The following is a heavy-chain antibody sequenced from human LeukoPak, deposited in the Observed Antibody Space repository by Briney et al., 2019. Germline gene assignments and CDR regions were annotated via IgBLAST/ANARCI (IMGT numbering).Heavy chain of an antibody. J-gene: IGHJ5*02. CDR3: ARPYSSSSADWFDP. Sequence: ASVKVSCKASGYTFTSYDINWVRQATGQGLEWMGGMNPNSGNTGYAQKFQGRVTMTRNTSISTAYMELSSLRSEDTAVYYCARPYSSSSADWFDPWGQGTLVTVSS. V-gene: IGHV1-8*01. CDR2: MNPNSGNT. CDR1: GYTFTSYD. D-gene: IGHD6-6*01.